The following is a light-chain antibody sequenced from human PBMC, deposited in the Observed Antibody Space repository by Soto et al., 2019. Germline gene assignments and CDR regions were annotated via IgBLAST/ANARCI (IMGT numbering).Light chain of an antibody. CDR2: AAS. V-gene: IGKV3-20*01. Sequence: EIVLTQSPGTLSLSPGERATLSCRASRTFASSYLAWYQQKPGQAPRLLIYAASTRATGIPDRFSGSGSGADFTLTISRLEPEDSAVYYCQQYGSSPRTFGQGTKVEIK. CDR3: QQYGSSPRT. J-gene: IGKJ1*01. CDR1: RTFASSY.